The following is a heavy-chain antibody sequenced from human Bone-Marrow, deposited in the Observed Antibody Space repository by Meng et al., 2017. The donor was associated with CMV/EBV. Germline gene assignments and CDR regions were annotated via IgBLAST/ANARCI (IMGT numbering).Heavy chain of an antibody. CDR2: IYYSGST. V-gene: IGHV4-59*01. CDR1: GGSISSYY. CDR3: ARETSSGYTNWFDP. J-gene: IGHJ5*02. D-gene: IGHD3-22*01. Sequence: SETLSLTCTVSGGSISSYYWSWIRQPPGKGLEWIGYIYYSGSTNYNHSLKSRVTISVDTSKNQFSLKLSSVTAADTAVYYCARETSSGYTNWFDPWGQGTLVTVSS.